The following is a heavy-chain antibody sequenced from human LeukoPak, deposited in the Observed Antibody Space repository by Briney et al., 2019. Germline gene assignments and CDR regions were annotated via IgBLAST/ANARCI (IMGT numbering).Heavy chain of an antibody. CDR1: GDSVSSNSAA. V-gene: IGHV6-1*01. Sequence: SQTLSLTCAISGDSVSSNSAAWNWIRQSPSRGLEWLGRTYYRSRWYNDYAVSVKSRITINPDTSKNQVSLQLNSVTPEDTAVYFCARDYYGDYFNWFDPWGQGTLVTVSS. D-gene: IGHD4-17*01. J-gene: IGHJ5*02. CDR2: TYYRSRWYN. CDR3: ARDYYGDYFNWFDP.